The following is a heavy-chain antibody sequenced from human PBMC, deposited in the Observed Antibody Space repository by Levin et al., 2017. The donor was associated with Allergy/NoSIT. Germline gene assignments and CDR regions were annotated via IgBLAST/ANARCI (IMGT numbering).Heavy chain of an antibody. D-gene: IGHD3-9*01. Sequence: SETLSLTCTVSGGSISSGSYYWSWIRQPAGMALEWIGRIYTIGSTKYNPSLKSRVTISVDTSKNQFSLKLSSVTAADTAVYYCARGPRGTRPYYDILTGAGGLYYIDVWGKGTTVTVSS. V-gene: IGHV4-61*02. CDR2: IYTIGST. CDR1: GGSISSGSYY. CDR3: ARGPRGTRPYYDILTGAGGLYYIDV. J-gene: IGHJ6*03.